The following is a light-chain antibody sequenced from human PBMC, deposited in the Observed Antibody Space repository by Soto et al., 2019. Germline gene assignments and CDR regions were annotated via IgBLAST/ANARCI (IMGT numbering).Light chain of an antibody. CDR1: HDINNN. V-gene: IGKV1-33*01. Sequence: DIQMTQSPSSLSASVGDRVTITCQASHDINNNLNWYQQKPGKAPKILIYDASNLERGVPSRFSGGGSVTHFTFTISSLQPEDIATYYCQHFHNLPVTFGGGTRVEMK. J-gene: IGKJ4*01. CDR2: DAS. CDR3: QHFHNLPVT.